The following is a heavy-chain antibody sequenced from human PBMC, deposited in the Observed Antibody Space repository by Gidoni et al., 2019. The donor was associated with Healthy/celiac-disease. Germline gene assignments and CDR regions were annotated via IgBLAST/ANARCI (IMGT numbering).Heavy chain of an antibody. D-gene: IGHD2-2*01. V-gene: IGHV3-30*18. J-gene: IGHJ4*02. CDR2: ISYDGSNK. CDR3: AKEEDIVVVPAALGY. CDR1: GFTFSSYG. Sequence: QVQLVESGGGVVQPGRSLRLSCAASGFTFSSYGMHWVRQAPGKGLEWVAVISYDGSNKYYADSVKGRFTISRDNSKNTLYLQMNSLRAEDTAVYYCAKEEDIVVVPAALGYWGQGTLVTVSS.